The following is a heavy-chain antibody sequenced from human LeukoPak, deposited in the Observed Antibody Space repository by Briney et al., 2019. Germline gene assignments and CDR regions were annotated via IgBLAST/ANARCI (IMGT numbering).Heavy chain of an antibody. V-gene: IGHV3-48*01. Sequence: PGGSLRLSCAASGFTFSSYSMNWVRQAPGKGLEWVSYISGSSIIYYADSVKGRFTISRDDAKNSLYLQMNSLRVEDTAVYYCARAKRNGFDIWGQGTMVTVSS. J-gene: IGHJ3*02. CDR3: ARAKRNGFDI. CDR1: GFTFSSYS. CDR2: ISGSSII.